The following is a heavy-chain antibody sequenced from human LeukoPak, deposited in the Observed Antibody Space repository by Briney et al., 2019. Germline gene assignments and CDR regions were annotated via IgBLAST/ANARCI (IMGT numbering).Heavy chain of an antibody. J-gene: IGHJ4*02. Sequence: GGSLRLSCAASRFPFSSYTMHWVRQAPGKGLEWVSSISESSTDIYYASSLKGRFAISRDNAKKSLYLQMNSLRVEDTAVYYCAGGSGTYSPDYWGQGTLVTVSS. CDR3: AGGSGTYSPDY. CDR2: ISESSTDI. V-gene: IGHV3-21*03. D-gene: IGHD3-16*01. CDR1: RFPFSSYT.